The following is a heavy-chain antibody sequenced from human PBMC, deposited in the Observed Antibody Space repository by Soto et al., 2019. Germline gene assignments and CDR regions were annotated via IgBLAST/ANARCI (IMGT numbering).Heavy chain of an antibody. Sequence: ASVKVSCKASGYTFTSYAMHWVRQAPGQRLEWMVWINAGNGNTKYSQRFQGRFTISRDNSKNTLYLQMNSLRAEDTAVYYCARDAGDIVLMVYATYFDYWGQGTLVTVSS. CDR1: GYTFTSYA. V-gene: IGHV1-3*01. J-gene: IGHJ4*02. CDR3: ARDAGDIVLMVYATYFDY. CDR2: INAGNGNT. D-gene: IGHD2-8*01.